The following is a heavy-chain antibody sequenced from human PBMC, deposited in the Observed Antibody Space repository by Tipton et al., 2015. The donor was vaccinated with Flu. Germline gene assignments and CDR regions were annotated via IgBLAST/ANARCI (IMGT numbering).Heavy chain of an antibody. D-gene: IGHD6-13*01. V-gene: IGHV3-53*01. CDR1: GFTVSSNY. J-gene: IGHJ4*02. Sequence: SLRLSCAASGFTVSSNYMSWVRQAPGKGLEWVSVIYSGGITYYADSVNGRFTISRDSSKNTLYLQMNSLRAEDTAVYYCVRAIAAAGSRWGQGTLVTVSS. CDR3: VRAIAAAGSR. CDR2: IYSGGIT.